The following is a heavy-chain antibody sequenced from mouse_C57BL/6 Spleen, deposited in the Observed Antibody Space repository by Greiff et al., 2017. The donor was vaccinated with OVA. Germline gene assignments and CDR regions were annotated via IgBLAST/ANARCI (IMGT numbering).Heavy chain of an antibody. Sequence: ESGPGLVKPSQTLSLTCSVTGYSITSGYYWNWIRQFPGNKLEWMGYISYDGSNNYNPYLKNRISITRDTSKNQFFLKLNSVTTEDTATCYCAKDWPYLDYWGQGTTLTVSS. CDR3: AKDWPYLDY. J-gene: IGHJ2*01. V-gene: IGHV3-6*01. CDR2: ISYDGSN. CDR1: GYSITSGYY.